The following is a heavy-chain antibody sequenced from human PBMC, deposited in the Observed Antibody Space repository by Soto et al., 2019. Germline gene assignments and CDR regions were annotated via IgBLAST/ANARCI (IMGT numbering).Heavy chain of an antibody. V-gene: IGHV3-23*01. CDR2: ISGSGGST. CDR3: AKDARTYYYDSSGSFGDY. D-gene: IGHD3-22*01. Sequence: GGSLRLSCAASGFTFSSYAMSWVRQAPGKGLEWVSAISGSGGSTYYADSVKGRFTISRDNSKNTLYLQMNSLRAEDTAVYYCAKDARTYYYDSSGSFGDYWGQGTLVTVSS. J-gene: IGHJ4*02. CDR1: GFTFSSYA.